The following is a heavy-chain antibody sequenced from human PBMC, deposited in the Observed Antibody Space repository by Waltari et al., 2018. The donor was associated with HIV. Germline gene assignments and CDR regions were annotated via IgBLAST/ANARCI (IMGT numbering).Heavy chain of an antibody. CDR2: IYYSGST. J-gene: IGHJ6*02. CDR3: TSGGVGSTEDFYYGMDV. Sequence: QLHLQQSGPGLVNPSATLSLSCTVSGGSISRRHYYWRWIRQPPRMGLEWIGSIYYSGSTYYNPSLKSRVTVSVDTSRNQFSLKLYSVTAADTAVYYCTSGGVGSTEDFYYGMDVWGQGTTVTVSS. V-gene: IGHV4-39*01. D-gene: IGHD3-16*01. CDR1: GGSISRRHYY.